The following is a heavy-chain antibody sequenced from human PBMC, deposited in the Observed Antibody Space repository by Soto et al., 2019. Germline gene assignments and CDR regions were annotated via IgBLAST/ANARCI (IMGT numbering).Heavy chain of an antibody. CDR3: ASRLRIQLWFYFDY. CDR2: INHSGST. D-gene: IGHD5-18*01. CDR1: GGSFSGYY. V-gene: IGHV4-34*01. J-gene: IGHJ4*02. Sequence: SETLSLTCAVYGGSFSGYYWSWIRQPPGKGLEWIGEINHSGSTNYNPSLKSRVTISVDTSKNQFSLKLSSVTAADTAVYYCASRLRIQLWFYFDYWGQGTLVTVSS.